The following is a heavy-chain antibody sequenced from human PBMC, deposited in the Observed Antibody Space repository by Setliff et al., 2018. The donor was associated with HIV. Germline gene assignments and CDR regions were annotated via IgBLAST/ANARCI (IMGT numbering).Heavy chain of an antibody. V-gene: IGHV4-34*01. CDR1: VGSFSGHY. CDR2: TNPSGST. CDR3: ARDYAGRFDY. J-gene: IGHJ4*02. D-gene: IGHD4-17*01. Sequence: PSETLSLTCAVYVGSFSGHYWIWIRQPPGKGLEWIGETNPSGSTKYNPSLKSRVTISVDTSKNQFSLRLTSVTAADTAVYYCARDYAGRFDYWGQGTLVTVSS.